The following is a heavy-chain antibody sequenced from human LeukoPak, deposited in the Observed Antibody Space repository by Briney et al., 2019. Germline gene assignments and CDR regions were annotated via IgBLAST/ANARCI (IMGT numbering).Heavy chain of an antibody. D-gene: IGHD5-24*01. Sequence: GGSLRLSCAASGFTFDDYAMPWVRQAPGKGLEWVSGISWNSGSIGYADSVKGRFTISRDNAKNSLYLQMNSLRAEDTALYYCAKDFLRRDGYPGGFDYWGQGTLVTVSS. CDR2: ISWNSGSI. V-gene: IGHV3-9*01. CDR1: GFTFDDYA. CDR3: AKDFLRRDGYPGGFDY. J-gene: IGHJ4*02.